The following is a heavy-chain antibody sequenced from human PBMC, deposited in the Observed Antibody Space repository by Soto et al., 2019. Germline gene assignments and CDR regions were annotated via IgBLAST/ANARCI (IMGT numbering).Heavy chain of an antibody. CDR2: ISYDGSNK. CDR3: AKSLTSLGELSLAYYYYYMDV. V-gene: IGHV3-30*18. J-gene: IGHJ6*03. D-gene: IGHD3-16*02. CDR1: GFTFSSYG. Sequence: GGSLRLSCAASGFTFSSYGMHWVRQAPGKGLEWVAVISYDGSNKYYADSVKGRFTISRDNSKNTLYLQMNSLRAEDTAVYYCAKSLTSLGELSLAYYYYYMDVWGKGTTVTVSS.